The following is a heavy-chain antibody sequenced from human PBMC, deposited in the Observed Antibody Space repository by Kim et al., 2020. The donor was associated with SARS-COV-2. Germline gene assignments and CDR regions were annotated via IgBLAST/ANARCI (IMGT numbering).Heavy chain of an antibody. CDR3: ARLARGSGNHFDH. CDR2: IYYSGST. CDR1: GGSISSSSYY. Sequence: SETLSLTCTVSGGSISSSSYYWGWIRQPPGKGLEWIGTIYYSGSTYYNPSLKSRVTISVDTSKNQFSLKLSSVTAADTSVYYCARLARGSGNHFDHWGQRTLVTVSS. D-gene: IGHD6-19*01. J-gene: IGHJ4*02. V-gene: IGHV4-39*01.